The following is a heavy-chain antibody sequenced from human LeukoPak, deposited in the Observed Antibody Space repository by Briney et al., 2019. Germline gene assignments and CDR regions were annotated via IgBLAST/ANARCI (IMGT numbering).Heavy chain of an antibody. Sequence: PGGCLRLSWAASGFTFSSYAMSWVRQAPGKGLEWVSAISGSGGSTYYADSVKGRFTISRDNSKNTLYLQMNSLRAEDTAVYYCAKGVTKYYYDSSGYRHWGQGTLVTVSS. V-gene: IGHV3-23*01. CDR3: AKGVTKYYYDSSGYRH. CDR1: GFTFSSYA. D-gene: IGHD3-22*01. J-gene: IGHJ4*02. CDR2: ISGSGGST.